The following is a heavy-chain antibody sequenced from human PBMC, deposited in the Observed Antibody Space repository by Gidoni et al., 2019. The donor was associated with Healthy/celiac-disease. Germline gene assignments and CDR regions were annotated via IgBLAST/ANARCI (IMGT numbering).Heavy chain of an antibody. CDR3: AKDMYIVATANYGMDV. CDR1: GFTFDAYA. CDR2: ISWNSGSI. Sequence: EVQLVESGGGLVQPGRSLRLSCAASGFTFDAYAMHWVRQAPGKGLEWVSGISWNSGSIGYADSVKGRFTISRDNAKNSLYLQMNSLRAEDTALYYCAKDMYIVATANYGMDVWGQGTTVTVSS. J-gene: IGHJ6*02. V-gene: IGHV3-9*01. D-gene: IGHD5-12*01.